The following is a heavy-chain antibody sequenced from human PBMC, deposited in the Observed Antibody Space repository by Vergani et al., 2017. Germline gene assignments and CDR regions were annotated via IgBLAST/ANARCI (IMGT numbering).Heavy chain of an antibody. V-gene: IGHV4-34*01. J-gene: IGHJ3*01. CDR3: ASFSLVPAAMSY. D-gene: IGHD2-2*01. Sequence: QVQLQQWGAGLLKPSETLSLTCAVYGGSFSGYYWSWIRQPPGKGLEWIGEINHSGSTNYTPSLKSRVTISVDTSKNQFSLKLSSVTAADTAVYYCASFSLVPAAMSYWGQGTMVTVSS. CDR2: INHSGST. CDR1: GGSFSGYY.